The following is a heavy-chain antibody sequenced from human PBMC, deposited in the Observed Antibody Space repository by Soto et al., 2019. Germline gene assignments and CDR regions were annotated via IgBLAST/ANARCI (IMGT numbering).Heavy chain of an antibody. CDR3: ARDNIDDILTGSWYDY. V-gene: IGHV1-69*12. Sequence: QVQLVQSGAEVKKPGSSVKVSCKASGGSFSSYAISWVRQAPGQGLEWMGEIIPIFGTANYAQKFQGRVTITADESTSTAYMELSSLRSEDTAVYYCARDNIDDILTGSWYDYWGQGTLVTVSS. CDR1: GGSFSSYA. CDR2: IIPIFGTA. D-gene: IGHD3-9*01. J-gene: IGHJ4*02.